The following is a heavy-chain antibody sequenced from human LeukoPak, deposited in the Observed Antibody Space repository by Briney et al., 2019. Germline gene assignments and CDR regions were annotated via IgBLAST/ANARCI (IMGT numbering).Heavy chain of an antibody. CDR2: IKEDGSEK. J-gene: IGHJ4*02. D-gene: IGHD2-8*01. CDR3: ATGRTKKY. CDR1: GFTFSNYW. Sequence: PGGSLRLSCAASGFTFSNYWMNWVRQAPGERPEWVANIKEDGSEKYYVDSVKGRFTISRDNAKNSLHLQMNSLRAEDTAVYYCATGRTKKYWGQGTLVTVSS. V-gene: IGHV3-7*01.